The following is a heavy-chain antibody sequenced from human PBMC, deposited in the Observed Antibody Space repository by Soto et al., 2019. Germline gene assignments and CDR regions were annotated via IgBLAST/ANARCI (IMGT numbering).Heavy chain of an antibody. V-gene: IGHV4-4*02. D-gene: IGHD2-15*01. CDR1: GGSISSGNW. CDR2: IYHSGST. Sequence: PSETLSLTCAVSGGSISSGNWWSGVRQPPGKGLEWIGEIYHSGSTNYNPSLKSRVTISVDKSKNQFSLKLSSVTAADTAVYYCARSAVVVVAATPLALWGQGTLVTVS. CDR3: ARSAVVVVAATPLAL. J-gene: IGHJ5*02.